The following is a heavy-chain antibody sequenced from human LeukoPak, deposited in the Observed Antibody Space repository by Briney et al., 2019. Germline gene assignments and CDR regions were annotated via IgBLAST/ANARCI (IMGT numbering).Heavy chain of an antibody. V-gene: IGHV1-18*01. CDR3: ARVDYGSGSSGAFDI. Sequence: ASVKVSCEASGYTFTTYGISWVRQAPGQGLEWMGWISTYNGNTNYAQKFQGRVTMTTDTHTSTAYMELRSLRSDDTAMYYCARVDYGSGSSGAFDIWGQGTMVPVSS. CDR1: GYTFTTYG. CDR2: ISTYNGNT. J-gene: IGHJ3*02. D-gene: IGHD3-10*01.